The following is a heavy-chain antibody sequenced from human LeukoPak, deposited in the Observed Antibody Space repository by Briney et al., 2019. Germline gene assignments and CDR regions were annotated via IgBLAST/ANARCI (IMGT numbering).Heavy chain of an antibody. V-gene: IGHV3-9*01. CDR3: AKEDY. J-gene: IGHJ4*02. CDR2: ISWNSGSI. Sequence: GGSLRLSCAASGFTFDDYAMHWVRQAPGKGLEWVSGISWNSGSIGYADSVKGRFTISRDNAKNSLYLQMNSLRAEDTALYYCAKEDYWGQGTLVTVSS. CDR1: GFTFDDYA.